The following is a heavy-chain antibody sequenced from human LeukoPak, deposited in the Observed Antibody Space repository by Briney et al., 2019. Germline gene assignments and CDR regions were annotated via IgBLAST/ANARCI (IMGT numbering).Heavy chain of an antibody. CDR3: AREAVDTAMVTGIDY. J-gene: IGHJ4*02. V-gene: IGHV3-33*01. Sequence: PGGSLRLSCAASGFTFSSYGMHWVRQAPGKGLERVAVIWYDGSNKYYADSVKGRFNISRDNSKNTLYLQMNGLRAEDTAVYYCAREAVDTAMVTGIDYWGQGTLVSVSS. CDR2: IWYDGSNK. D-gene: IGHD5-18*01. CDR1: GFTFSSYG.